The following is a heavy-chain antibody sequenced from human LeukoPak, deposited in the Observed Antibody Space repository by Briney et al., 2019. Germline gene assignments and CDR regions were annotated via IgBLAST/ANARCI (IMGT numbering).Heavy chain of an antibody. V-gene: IGHV1-8*01. Sequence: ASVKVSCKASGYTFTSSDINWVRQATGQGLEWMGWVNPKTGRTGYAQKFQGRVTVTTNTSTSSAYMEVSSLRFEDTAVYYCARGRPGAAAAGTYDYWGQGTLITVSS. CDR3: ARGRPGAAAAGTYDY. J-gene: IGHJ4*02. D-gene: IGHD6-13*01. CDR2: VNPKTGRT. CDR1: GYTFTSSD.